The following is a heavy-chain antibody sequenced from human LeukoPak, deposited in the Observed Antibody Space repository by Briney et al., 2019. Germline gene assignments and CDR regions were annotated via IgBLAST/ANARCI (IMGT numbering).Heavy chain of an antibody. CDR2: IYYSGST. D-gene: IGHD3-22*01. Sequence: SETLSLTCTVSGGSISSYYWSWIRQPPGKGLEWIGYIYYSGSTNYNPSLKSRVTISIDTSKNQFSLQLNSVPPEDTAVYYCARDRGIYDKSGYRGDWYFDLWGRGTLVTVSS. CDR1: GGSISSYY. J-gene: IGHJ2*01. CDR3: ARDRGIYDKSGYRGDWYFDL. V-gene: IGHV4-59*12.